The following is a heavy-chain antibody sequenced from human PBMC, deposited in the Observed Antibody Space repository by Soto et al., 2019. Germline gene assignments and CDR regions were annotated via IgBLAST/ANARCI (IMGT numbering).Heavy chain of an antibody. J-gene: IGHJ4*02. CDR3: AREVLYDSSGYYYFDY. Sequence: QLQLQESGSGLVKPSQTLSLTCAVSGGSISSGGYSWSWIRQPPGKGLEWIGYIYHSGSTYYNPPLKSRVTISVDRSKNQFSLKLSSVTAADTAVYYCAREVLYDSSGYYYFDYWGQGTLVTVSS. CDR2: IYHSGST. V-gene: IGHV4-30-2*01. CDR1: GGSISSGGYS. D-gene: IGHD3-22*01.